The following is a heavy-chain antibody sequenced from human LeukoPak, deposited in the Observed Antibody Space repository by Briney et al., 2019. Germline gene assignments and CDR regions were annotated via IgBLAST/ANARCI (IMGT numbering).Heavy chain of an antibody. CDR2: IGTSSSYI. J-gene: IGHJ2*01. Sequence: GGSLRLSCAASGFIFSTYSMNWVRQAPGKGLEWVSSIGTSSSYIYYADSVKGRFTIYRDNAKNSLYLQMNSLRAEDTAVYYCARALNYWYFDLWGRGTLVTVSS. V-gene: IGHV3-21*01. CDR3: ARALNYWYFDL. CDR1: GFIFSTYS.